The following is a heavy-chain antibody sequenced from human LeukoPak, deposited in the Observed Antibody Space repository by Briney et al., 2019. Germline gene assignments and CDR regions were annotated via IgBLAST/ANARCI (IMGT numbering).Heavy chain of an antibody. Sequence: PSGTLSLTCAVSGGSLSSRNWWSWVRQPPGKGLEWIGEIHHSGSTNYNSSLKSRVTISVDKSKNQFSLKLNSVTAADTAVYYCARVVGANRDYYYYQMDVWGKGTTVTVSS. D-gene: IGHD1-26*01. J-gene: IGHJ6*03. V-gene: IGHV4-4*02. CDR2: IHHSGST. CDR3: ARVVGANRDYYYYQMDV. CDR1: GGSLSSRNW.